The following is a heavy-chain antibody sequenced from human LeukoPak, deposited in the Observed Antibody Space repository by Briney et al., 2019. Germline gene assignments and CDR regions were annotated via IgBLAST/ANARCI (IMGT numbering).Heavy chain of an antibody. CDR1: GGSISSYY. J-gene: IGHJ3*02. CDR2: IYYSGTT. CDR3: ARWSASGIQLWLRAFDI. D-gene: IGHD5-18*01. Sequence: SETLSLTCTVSGGSISSYYWSWIRQPPGKGLEWIGYIYYSGTTSYSPSLKSRVTISVDTSKNQFSLKLSSVTAADTAVYYCARWSASGIQLWLRAFDIWGQGTMVTVSS. V-gene: IGHV4-59*08.